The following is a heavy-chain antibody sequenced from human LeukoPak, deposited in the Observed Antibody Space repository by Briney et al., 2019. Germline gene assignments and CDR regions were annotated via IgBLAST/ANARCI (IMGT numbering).Heavy chain of an antibody. CDR2: ISRSGGST. V-gene: IGHV3-23*01. D-gene: IGHD6-6*01. Sequence: TGGSLRLSCAASGFTFSTYAMSWVRQAPGKGLEWVSTISRSGGSTYYPDSVKGRFTISRDNSKNTLYLQMNSLRAEDTAVYYCAKGGYSSSSEFDYWGQGTLVTVSS. CDR3: AKGGYSSSSEFDY. J-gene: IGHJ4*02. CDR1: GFTFSTYA.